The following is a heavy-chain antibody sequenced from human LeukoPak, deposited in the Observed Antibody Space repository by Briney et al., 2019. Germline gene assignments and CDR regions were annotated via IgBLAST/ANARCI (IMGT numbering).Heavy chain of an antibody. D-gene: IGHD6-6*01. V-gene: IGHV3-30*02. CDR2: IRHDGNKK. Sequence: GGSLRLSCGASGFTLSDYGMHWVCQAPGKGLEWVAFIRHDGNKKYLPDSMKGRFTISRDNAKNSLYLQMNSLRAEDTAVYYCAGSWQLGYYYYYMDVWAKGPRSPSP. J-gene: IGHJ6*03. CDR3: AGSWQLGYYYYYMDV. CDR1: GFTLSDYG.